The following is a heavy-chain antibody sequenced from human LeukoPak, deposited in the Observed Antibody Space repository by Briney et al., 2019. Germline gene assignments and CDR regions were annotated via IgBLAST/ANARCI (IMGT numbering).Heavy chain of an antibody. CDR3: ARGDIVVVPAANGIYYYIDV. J-gene: IGHJ6*03. Sequence: SSETLSLTCAVYGGSFSGYYWSWIRQSPGKGLEWIGEINHSGSTNYNPSLKSRVTISVDTSKNQFSLKLSSVTAADTALYYCARGDIVVVPAANGIYYYIDVWGKGTTVTVSS. CDR2: INHSGST. D-gene: IGHD2-2*01. V-gene: IGHV4-34*01. CDR1: GGSFSGYY.